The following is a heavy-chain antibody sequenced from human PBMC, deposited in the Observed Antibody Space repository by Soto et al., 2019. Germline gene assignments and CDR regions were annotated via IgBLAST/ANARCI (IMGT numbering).Heavy chain of an antibody. CDR3: AREEIAGYFNN. J-gene: IGHJ4*01. CDR2: IARDGIEK. V-gene: IGHV3-30-3*01. D-gene: IGHD2-21*01. CDR1: GFTFTSYP. Sequence: PGGSLRLSCAASGFTFTSYPIHWVRQAPGQGLEWVAIIARDGIEKHYADSVTGRFTISRDNSKNTLYLQMSSLRDEDTAVYYCAREEIAGYFNNGGLGTLVPVSS.